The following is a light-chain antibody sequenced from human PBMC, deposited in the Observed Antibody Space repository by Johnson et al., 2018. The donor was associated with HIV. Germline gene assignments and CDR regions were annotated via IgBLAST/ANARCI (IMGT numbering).Light chain of an antibody. CDR2: DNN. Sequence: QLVLTQPPSVSAAPGQKVTISCSGSSFNIGNHYVYWFQQLPGTAPKLLIYDNNKRPPGIPDRFSGSKSGPSATLGITGLQNGDEADYYCGTWDSSLSAGVFGTGTKVTVL. CDR1: SFNIGNHY. V-gene: IGLV1-51*01. J-gene: IGLJ1*01. CDR3: GTWDSSLSAGV.